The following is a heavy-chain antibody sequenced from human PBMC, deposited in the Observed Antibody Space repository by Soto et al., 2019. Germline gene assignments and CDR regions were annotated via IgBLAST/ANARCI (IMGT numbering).Heavy chain of an antibody. CDR1: GGSISGGRYY. Sequence: SETLSLTCNVSGGSISGGRYYWNWIRQHPGKGPEWIGNIYDSGITYYNPSLKSRVIISEDTSKNQFSLRLSSVTAADTAVYFCASKRRMAAAGTPRVFGFDPWGQGTLVTVSS. D-gene: IGHD6-13*01. V-gene: IGHV4-31*03. CDR3: ASKRRMAAAGTPRVFGFDP. CDR2: IYDSGIT. J-gene: IGHJ5*02.